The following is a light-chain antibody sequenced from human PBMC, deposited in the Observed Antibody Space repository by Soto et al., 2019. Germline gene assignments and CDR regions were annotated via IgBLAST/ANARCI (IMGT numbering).Light chain of an antibody. CDR1: QSVSNNY. CDR2: GSS. CDR3: QQYGSSPPYT. J-gene: IGKJ2*01. V-gene: IGKV3-20*01. Sequence: EVVLTQSPGTLSLSPGERATLSCRASQSVSNNYLAWYQQRPGQAPSLLIFGSSDRATGIPDRFSGSGSGTDFTLTISRLEPEDFAVYYCQQYGSSPPYTFGQGTKLEIQ.